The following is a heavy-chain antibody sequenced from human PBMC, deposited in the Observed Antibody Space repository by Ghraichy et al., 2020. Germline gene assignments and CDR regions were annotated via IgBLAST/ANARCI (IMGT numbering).Heavy chain of an antibody. V-gene: IGHV3-23*01. CDR1: GFTFSSYA. Sequence: GGSLRLSCAASGFTFSSYAMSWVRQAPGKGLEWVSAISGSGGSTYYADSVKGRFTISRDNSKNTLYLQMNSLRAEDTAVYYCAKDNEILWHVLGGAFDIWGQGTMVTVSS. CDR2: ISGSGGST. D-gene: IGHD3-10*01. J-gene: IGHJ3*02. CDR3: AKDNEILWHVLGGAFDI.